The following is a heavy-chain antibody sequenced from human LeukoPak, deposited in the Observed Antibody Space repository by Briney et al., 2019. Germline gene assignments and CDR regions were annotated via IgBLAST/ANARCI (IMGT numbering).Heavy chain of an antibody. CDR3: VIAGVKVGATNDGFDY. CDR1: GCTFSDSY. Sequence: GGSLRLSCAACGCTFSDSYMSWIRQVQGKGLEWVSYISSSGSTIYYADSVRGRFTISRVNSKNSLCLQMDSLRGEDMVVYFCVIAGVKVGATNDGFDYWVQGALVTVSS. J-gene: IGHJ4*02. D-gene: IGHD1-26*01. CDR2: ISSSGSTI. V-gene: IGHV3-11*04.